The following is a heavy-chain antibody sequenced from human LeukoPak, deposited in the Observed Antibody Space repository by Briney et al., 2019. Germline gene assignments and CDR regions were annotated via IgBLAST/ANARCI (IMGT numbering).Heavy chain of an antibody. CDR1: GFTFSSYA. D-gene: IGHD1-26*01. Sequence: GGSLRLSCAASGFTFSSYAMSWVRQAPGKGLEWVAVISYDGSNKYYADAVKGRFTISRDNSKNTLYLQMNSLRAEDTAVYYCAKQDVGATPGAFDIWGQGTMVTVSS. J-gene: IGHJ3*02. CDR3: AKQDVGATPGAFDI. V-gene: IGHV3-30*18. CDR2: ISYDGSNK.